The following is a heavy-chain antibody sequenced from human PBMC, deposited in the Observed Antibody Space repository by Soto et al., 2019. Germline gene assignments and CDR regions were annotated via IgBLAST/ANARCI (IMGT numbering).Heavy chain of an antibody. CDR1: GFTFSSYS. Sequence: GGSLRLSCAASGFTFSSYSMNWVRQAPGKGLEWVSSISSSSSYIYYADSVKGRFTISRDNAKNSLYLQMNSLRAEDTAVYYCARDRAVVTAIPFDYWGQGTLVTVSS. CDR3: ARDRAVVTAIPFDY. V-gene: IGHV3-21*01. D-gene: IGHD2-21*02. CDR2: ISSSSSYI. J-gene: IGHJ4*02.